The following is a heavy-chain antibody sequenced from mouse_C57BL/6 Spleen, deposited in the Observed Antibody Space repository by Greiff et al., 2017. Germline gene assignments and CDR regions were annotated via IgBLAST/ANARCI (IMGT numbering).Heavy chain of an antibody. CDR2: ISSGGSYT. CDR3: ARHDNYEYFDY. V-gene: IGHV5-6*01. J-gene: IGHJ2*01. Sequence: EVKLMESGGDLVKPGGSLKLSCAASGFTFSSYGMSWVRQTPDKRLEWVATISSGGSYTYYPDSVKGRFTISRDNAKNTLYLQMSSLKSEDTAMYYCARHDNYEYFDYWGQGTTLTVSS. D-gene: IGHD1-3*01. CDR1: GFTFSSYG.